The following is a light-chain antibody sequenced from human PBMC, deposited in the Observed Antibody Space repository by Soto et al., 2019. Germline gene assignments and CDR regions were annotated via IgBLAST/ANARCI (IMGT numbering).Light chain of an antibody. CDR3: SSYSSSSPCV. J-gene: IGLJ1*01. V-gene: IGLV2-14*01. CDR2: DVS. CDR1: SSEVGGYNY. Sequence: QSVLTQPASVSGSPGQSITLSCTGTSSEVGGYNYVSWYQQHPGKAPKLMIYDVSIRPSGFSNRFSASKSGNTASLTISGLQVEDEADYYCSSYSSSSPCVFGTGTKVTV.